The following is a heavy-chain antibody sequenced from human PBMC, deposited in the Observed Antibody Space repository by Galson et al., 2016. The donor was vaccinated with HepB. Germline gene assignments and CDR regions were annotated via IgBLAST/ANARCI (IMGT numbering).Heavy chain of an antibody. CDR3: ARDSWDIVVVSPAMFTFDI. V-gene: IGHV3-7*01. Sequence: SLRLSCAVSGFTFRSYWMSWVRQAPGRGLEWVANIKQDGSEKYYLDSVKGRFTISRDNAKNSLSLQMNSLRVEDTADYYCARDSWDIVVVSPAMFTFDIWGQGTMVTVSS. J-gene: IGHJ3*02. D-gene: IGHD2-2*01. CDR1: GFTFRSYW. CDR2: IKQDGSEK.